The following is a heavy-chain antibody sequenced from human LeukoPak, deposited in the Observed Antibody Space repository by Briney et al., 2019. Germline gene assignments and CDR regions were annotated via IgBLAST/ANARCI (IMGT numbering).Heavy chain of an antibody. CDR1: GDSISSGSYY. J-gene: IGHJ4*02. Sequence: SQTLSLTCTVSGDSISSGSYYWSWIRQPAGKGLEWIGRIYTSGSTNYNPSLKSRVTISVDTSKNQFSLELSSVTAADTAVYYCARKDSRGVFDYWGQGTLVTVSS. CDR3: ARKDSRGVFDY. V-gene: IGHV4-61*02. D-gene: IGHD3-10*01. CDR2: IYTSGST.